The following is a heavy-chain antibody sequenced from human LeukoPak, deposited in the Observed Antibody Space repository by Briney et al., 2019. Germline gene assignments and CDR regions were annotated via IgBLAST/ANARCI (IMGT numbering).Heavy chain of an antibody. CDR2: ISYDGSNK. V-gene: IGHV3-30-3*01. Sequence: PGGSLRLSCAASGFTFSSYAMHWVRQAPGKGLEWVAVISYDGSNKYYADSVKGRFTISRDNSKNTLYLQMNSLRAEDTAVYYCAMVLLSWGQGTLVTVSS. CDR3: AMVLLS. D-gene: IGHD4/OR15-4a*01. J-gene: IGHJ5*02. CDR1: GFTFSSYA.